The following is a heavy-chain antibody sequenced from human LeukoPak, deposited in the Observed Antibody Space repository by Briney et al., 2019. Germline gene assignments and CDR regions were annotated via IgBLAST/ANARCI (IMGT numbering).Heavy chain of an antibody. D-gene: IGHD1-26*01. Sequence: GGSLRLSCAVSGFTLSSYSMNWFRQAPGKGLEWISYINSSSRYLYYADSVRGRFTISRDNAKNSVYLQMNSLRFKDTAVYFCTRVHIHTSGSWYPVDYWGQGTLVTVSS. CDR1: GFTLSSYS. V-gene: IGHV3-21*05. CDR2: INSSSRYL. CDR3: TRVHIHTSGSWYPVDY. J-gene: IGHJ4*02.